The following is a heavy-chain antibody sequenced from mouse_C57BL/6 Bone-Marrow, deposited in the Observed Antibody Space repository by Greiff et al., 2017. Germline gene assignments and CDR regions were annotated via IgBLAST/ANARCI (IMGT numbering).Heavy chain of an antibody. J-gene: IGHJ2*01. CDR2: IYPRDGST. V-gene: IGHV1-85*01. CDR1: GYTFTSYD. Sequence: LVESGPELVKPGASVKLSCKASGYTFTSYDINWVKQRPGQGLAWIGWIYPRDGSTKYNEKFKGKATLTVDTSSSTAYMELHSLTSEDSAVYFCARRDYYGSREYFDYWGQGTTLTVSS. CDR3: ARRDYYGSREYFDY. D-gene: IGHD1-1*01.